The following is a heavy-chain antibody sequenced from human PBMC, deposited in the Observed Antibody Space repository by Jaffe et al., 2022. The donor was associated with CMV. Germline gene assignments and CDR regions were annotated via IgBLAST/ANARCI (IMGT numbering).Heavy chain of an antibody. CDR1: GGSISSDY. CDR3: ARGLVTATAGPLVDY. V-gene: IGHV4-59*01. D-gene: IGHD2-21*02. CDR2: VYYSGST. Sequence: QVQLQESGPGLVKPSETLSLTCTVSGGSISSDYWSWIRQPPGKGLEWIGYVYYSGSTNYNPSLKSRVTISVDSSKNQFSLKLISVTAADTAVYYCARGLVTATAGPLVDYWGQGTLVTVSS. J-gene: IGHJ4*02.